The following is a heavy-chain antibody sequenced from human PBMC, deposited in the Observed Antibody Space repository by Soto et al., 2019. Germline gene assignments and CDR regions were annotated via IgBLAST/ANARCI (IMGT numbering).Heavy chain of an antibody. CDR2: ISRSDYT. CDR3: AREDSIIIPDVSDF. J-gene: IGHJ4*02. CDR1: GFAFNNYG. V-gene: IGHV3-21*01. D-gene: IGHD2-2*01. Sequence: PGGSLSLSCTVSGFAFNNYGINWVRQAPGKGLEWVSSISRSDYTYYSDSVTGRFTISRDNAKNSVSLQMNTLRVEDTAVYYCAREDSIIIPDVSDFWGQGTLVTVSS.